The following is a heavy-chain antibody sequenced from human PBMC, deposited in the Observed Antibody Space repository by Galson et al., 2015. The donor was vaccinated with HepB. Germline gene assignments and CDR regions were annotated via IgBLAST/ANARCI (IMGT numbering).Heavy chain of an antibody. J-gene: IGHJ4*02. D-gene: IGHD3-22*01. CDR2: IKSKTDGGTT. V-gene: IGHV3-15*01. CDR3: TTTYDSSGYVFDY. CDR1: GFTFSNAW. Sequence: SLRLSCAASGFTFSNAWMSWVCRAPGKGLEWVGRIKSKTDGGTTDYAAPVKGRFTISRDDSKNTLYLQMNSLKTEDTAVYYCTTTYDSSGYVFDYWGQGTLVTVSS.